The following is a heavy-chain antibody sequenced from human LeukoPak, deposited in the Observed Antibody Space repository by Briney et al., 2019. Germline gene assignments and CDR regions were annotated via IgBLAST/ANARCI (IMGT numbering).Heavy chain of an antibody. V-gene: IGHV1-69-2*01. D-gene: IGHD6-6*01. CDR2: VDPEDGET. Sequence: GATVKISCKVSGYTFTDYYMHRVQQAPGKGLEWMGLVDPEDGETIYAEKFQGRVTITADTSTDTAYMELSSLRSGDTAVYYCATTPLLEYSSSPLWYWGRGTLVTVSS. CDR1: GYTFTDYY. CDR3: ATTPLLEYSSSPLWY. J-gene: IGHJ4*02.